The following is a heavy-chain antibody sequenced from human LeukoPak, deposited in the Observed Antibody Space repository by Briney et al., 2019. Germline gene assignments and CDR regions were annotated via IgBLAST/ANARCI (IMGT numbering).Heavy chain of an antibody. CDR3: ARGPPGSGSYYVFDY. V-gene: IGHV4-34*01. D-gene: IGHD1-26*01. J-gene: IGHJ4*02. Sequence: SETLSLTCAVYGGSFSGYYWSWIRQPPGKGLEWIGEINHSGSTNYNPSLKSRVTISVDTSKNQFSLKLSSVTAADTAAYYCARGPPGSGSYYVFDYWGQGTLVTVSS. CDR1: GGSFSGYY. CDR2: INHSGST.